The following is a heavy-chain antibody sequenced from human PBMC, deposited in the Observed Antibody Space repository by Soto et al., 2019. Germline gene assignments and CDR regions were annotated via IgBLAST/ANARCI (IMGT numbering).Heavy chain of an antibody. CDR3: ARAPERIAAAGIGWFDP. D-gene: IGHD6-13*01. CDR1: GGSFSGYY. CDR2: INHSGST. V-gene: IGHV4-34*01. J-gene: IGHJ5*02. Sequence: SETLSLTCAVYGGSFSGYYWSWIRQPPGKGLEWIGEINHSGSTNYNPSLKSRVTISVDTSKNQFSLKLSSVTAADTAVYYCARAPERIAAAGIGWFDPWGQGTLVTVSS.